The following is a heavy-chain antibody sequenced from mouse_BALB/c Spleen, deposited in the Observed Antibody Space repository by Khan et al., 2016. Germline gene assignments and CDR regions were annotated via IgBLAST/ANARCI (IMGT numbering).Heavy chain of an antibody. Sequence: QVQLQQSGTELLRPGASVKLSCKASGYTFTDYYLHWVMQRPGQGLEWIGEIYPGSGSTYYNEKFKGKASLTADTSSSTAYMQLSILTSEDSAVYFCARSYYADLYLDYWGHGASVTVSS. D-gene: IGHD1-1*01. CDR3: ARSYYADLYLDY. CDR2: IYPGSGST. CDR1: GYTFTDYY. V-gene: IGHV1-77*01. J-gene: IGHJ4*01.